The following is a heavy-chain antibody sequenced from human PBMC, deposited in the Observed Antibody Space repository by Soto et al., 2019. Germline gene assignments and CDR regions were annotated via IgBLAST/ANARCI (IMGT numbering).Heavy chain of an antibody. Sequence: SETLSLTCTVSGGSISSGDYYWSWIRQPPGKGLEWIGYIYYSGSTYYNPSLKSRVTISVDTSKNQFSLKLSSVTAADTAVYYCASSYIYYYYGSGRPAYFDYWGQGTLVTVSS. J-gene: IGHJ4*02. D-gene: IGHD3-10*01. CDR2: IYYSGST. CDR3: ASSYIYYYYGSGRPAYFDY. V-gene: IGHV4-30-4*01. CDR1: GGSISSGDYY.